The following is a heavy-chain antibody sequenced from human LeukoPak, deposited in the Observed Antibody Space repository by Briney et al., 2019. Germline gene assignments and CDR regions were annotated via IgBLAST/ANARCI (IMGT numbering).Heavy chain of an antibody. J-gene: IGHJ4*02. CDR1: GFTFSSYE. Sequence: PGGSLRLSCAASGFTFSSYEMNWVRQAPGKGLEWVSYISSSGSTIYYADSVKGRFTISRDNSKNTLYLQMNSLRAEDTAVYYCAKGEEQYDSSGYYYVKDYFDYWGQGTLVTVSS. CDR3: AKGEEQYDSSGYYYVKDYFDY. V-gene: IGHV3-48*03. CDR2: ISSSGSTI. D-gene: IGHD3-22*01.